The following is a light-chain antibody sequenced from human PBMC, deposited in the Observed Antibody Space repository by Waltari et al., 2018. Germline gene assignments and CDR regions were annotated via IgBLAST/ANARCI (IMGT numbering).Light chain of an antibody. CDR2: GAF. J-gene: IGKJ2*01. CDR1: QTLRNY. CDR3: HQSRSLPDT. V-gene: IGKV1-39*01. Sequence: DIQMTQSPSSLSASVGDRVPITCRASQTLRNYLNLYQQKPGEAPKLLIHGAFSLQSGVPSRFSGSGSGTDFTLTSSSLQPEDFATYDCHQSRSLPDTFGQGTKLEI.